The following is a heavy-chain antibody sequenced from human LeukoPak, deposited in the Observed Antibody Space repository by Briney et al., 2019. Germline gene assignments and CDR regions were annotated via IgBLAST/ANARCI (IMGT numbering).Heavy chain of an antibody. J-gene: IGHJ4*02. Sequence: ASVKVSCKASGYTFTGHCIHWVRQAPGQGLEWMGWISAYNGDTKYAQKLQGRVTMTTDTSTNTAYMELRSLRSDDTAVYYCARDPSNSSGFHPHSDYWGQGTLVTVSS. CDR3: ARDPSNSSGFHPHSDY. CDR1: GYTFTGHC. D-gene: IGHD3-22*01. V-gene: IGHV1-18*04. CDR2: ISAYNGDT.